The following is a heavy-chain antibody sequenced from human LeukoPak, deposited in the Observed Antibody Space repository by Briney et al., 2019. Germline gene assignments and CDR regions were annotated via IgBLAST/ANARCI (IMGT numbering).Heavy chain of an antibody. CDR1: GFTFSSYW. CDR2: INTDGIST. J-gene: IGHJ4*02. V-gene: IGHV3-74*01. CDR3: ARDLPSRSIAALNY. D-gene: IGHD6-6*01. Sequence: GGSLRLSCAASGFTFSSYWMHWVRQAPGKGLVWVSRINTDGISTAYADSVEGRFTISRDNAKNTMYLQMNSLRAEDTAVYYCARDLPSRSIAALNYWGQGTLVTASS.